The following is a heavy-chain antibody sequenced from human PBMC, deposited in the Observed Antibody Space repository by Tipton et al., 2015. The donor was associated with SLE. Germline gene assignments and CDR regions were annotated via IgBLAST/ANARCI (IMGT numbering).Heavy chain of an antibody. Sequence: TLSLTCSVSGVSISTSRYYWGWIRQSPGQGLEGVGSLYAGGSNYFHPSPQSRVTISVDTSKNQFSLKLSSVTAADTAVYYCARAYYTCDYWGQGALVTVSS. J-gene: IGHJ4*02. V-gene: IGHV4-39*01. CDR3: ARAYYTCDY. CDR2: LYAGGSN. D-gene: IGHD3-3*01. CDR1: GVSISTSRYY.